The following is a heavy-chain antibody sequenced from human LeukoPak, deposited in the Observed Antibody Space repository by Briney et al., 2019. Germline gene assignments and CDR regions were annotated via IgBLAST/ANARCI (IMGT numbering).Heavy chain of an antibody. Sequence: SGPSLVKPTQTLTLTCTFSGFSLSTPEMCVTWIRQPPGKALEWLARIDWDDDKFYSPSLRTRLTISKDTPKNQVVLRMTNMDPVDTGTYYCARMTPDSPSFDYWGQGALITVSS. CDR3: ARMTPDSPSFDY. J-gene: IGHJ4*02. CDR1: GFSLSTPEMC. CDR2: IDWDDDK. V-gene: IGHV2-70*17. D-gene: IGHD2-15*01.